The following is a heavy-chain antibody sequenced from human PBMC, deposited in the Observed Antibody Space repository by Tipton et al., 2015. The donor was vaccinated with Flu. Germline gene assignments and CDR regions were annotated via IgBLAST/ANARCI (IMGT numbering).Heavy chain of an antibody. CDR3: ARREYSNYVSEPKSWFDP. Sequence: LRLSCSVSGDSIGSPYFWGWIRQPPGKGLEWIGNVHQTGSPYYNPSLRSRVTIGVDRAKNQFSLRLTSVTAADTAVYYCARREYSNYVSEPKSWFDPWGQGTLATVSS. J-gene: IGHJ5*02. V-gene: IGHV4-38-2*01. CDR2: VHQTGSP. CDR1: GDSIGSPYF. D-gene: IGHD6-6*01.